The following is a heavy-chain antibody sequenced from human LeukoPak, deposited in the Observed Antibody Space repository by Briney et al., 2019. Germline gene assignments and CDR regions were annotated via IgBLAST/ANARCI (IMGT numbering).Heavy chain of an antibody. D-gene: IGHD6-19*01. CDR3: ARGPLAVAGTGDY. CDR2: INHSGST. V-gene: IGHV4-34*01. Sequence: SETLSLTCAVYGGSFSGYYWSWIRQPPGKGLEWIGEINHSGSTNYNPSLKSRVTISVDTSKNQFSLKLSSVTAADTAVYYCARGPLAVAGTGDYWGQGTLVTVS. J-gene: IGHJ4*02. CDR1: GGSFSGYY.